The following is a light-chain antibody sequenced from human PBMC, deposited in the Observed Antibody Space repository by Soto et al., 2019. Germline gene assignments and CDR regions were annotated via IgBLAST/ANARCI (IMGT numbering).Light chain of an antibody. V-gene: IGLV2-14*01. Sequence: QSALTQPASVSGSPGQSITISCTGTSSDVGGYNYVSWYQQHPGKAPKLMIYEVSNRPSGVSNRFSGSKSGNTASLTISGLQAAGEADYYCSSYTSSSSDYVFGTGTKVTVL. CDR1: SSDVGGYNY. CDR2: EVS. J-gene: IGLJ1*01. CDR3: SSYTSSSSDYV.